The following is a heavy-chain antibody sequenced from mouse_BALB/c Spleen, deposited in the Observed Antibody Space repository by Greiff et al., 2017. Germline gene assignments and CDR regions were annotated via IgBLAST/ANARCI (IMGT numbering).Heavy chain of an antibody. CDR2: IWSGGST. CDR1: GFSLTSYG. D-gene: IGHD2-1*01. V-gene: IGHV2-2*02. Sequence: QVQLKQSGPGLVQPSQSLSITCTVSGFSLTSYGVHWVRQSPGKGLEWLGVIWSGGSTDYNAAFISRLSISKDNSKSQVFFKMNSLQANDTAIYYCARPLYYGNLAWFAYWGQGTLVTVSA. J-gene: IGHJ3*01. CDR3: ARPLYYGNLAWFAY.